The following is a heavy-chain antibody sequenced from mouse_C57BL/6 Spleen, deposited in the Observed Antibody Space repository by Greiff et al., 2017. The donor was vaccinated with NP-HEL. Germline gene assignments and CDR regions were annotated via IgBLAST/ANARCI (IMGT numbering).Heavy chain of an antibody. J-gene: IGHJ1*03. CDR2: IYPGGGYT. V-gene: IGHV1-63*01. CDR1: GYTFTNYW. CDR3: ARSPYYGSSYERYFDV. Sequence: QVQLQQSGAELVRPGTSVKMSCKASGYTFTNYWIGWAKQRPGHGLEWIGDIYPGGGYTNYNEKFKGKATLTADKSSSTAYMQFSSLTSEDSAIYYGARSPYYGSSYERYFDVWGTGTTVTVSS. D-gene: IGHD1-1*01.